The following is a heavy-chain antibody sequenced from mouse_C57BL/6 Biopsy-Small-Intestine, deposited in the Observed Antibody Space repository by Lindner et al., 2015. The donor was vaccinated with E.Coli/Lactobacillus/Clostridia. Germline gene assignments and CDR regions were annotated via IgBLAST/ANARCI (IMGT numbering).Heavy chain of an antibody. Sequence: VQLQESGAELMKPGTSVQLSCKATGYTFTGYWIEWIKQRPGHALEWFGEILPGSGSTNYNEKFKDKATFTADTSSSTAYMQLSSLTTEDSAIYYCARLFGYTLDYWGQGTLVTVSS. J-gene: IGHJ4*01. CDR1: GYTFTGYW. CDR2: ILPGSGST. CDR3: ARLFGYTLDY. V-gene: IGHV1-9*01.